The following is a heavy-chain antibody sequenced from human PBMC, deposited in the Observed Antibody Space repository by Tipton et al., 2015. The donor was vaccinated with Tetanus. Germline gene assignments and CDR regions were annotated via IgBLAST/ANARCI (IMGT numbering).Heavy chain of an antibody. CDR3: ARVAGGGNWFDP. Sequence: LRLSCSVSGGAITPYFWSWIRQPPGKGLEWIGYIYYTGSTYYNPSLSSRVTISRDLSTNQISLKLRSVTAVDTAVYYCARVAGGGNWFDPWGQGTLVTVSS. V-gene: IGHV4-59*01. D-gene: IGHD6-25*01. CDR1: GGAITPYF. CDR2: IYYTGST. J-gene: IGHJ5*02.